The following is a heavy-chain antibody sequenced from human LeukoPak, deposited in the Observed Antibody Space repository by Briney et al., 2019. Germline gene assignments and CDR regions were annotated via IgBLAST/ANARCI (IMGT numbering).Heavy chain of an antibody. CDR1: GFTFSSYA. CDR2: ISGSGGST. Sequence: GGSLRLSCAASGFTFSSYAMSWVRQAPGKGLEWVSAISGSGGSTYYADSVKGRFTISRDNSKNTLYLQMNSLRAEDTAVYYCARDGPDYYYYYGMDVWGQGTTVTVSS. CDR3: ARDGPDYYYYYGMDV. J-gene: IGHJ6*02. V-gene: IGHV3-23*01.